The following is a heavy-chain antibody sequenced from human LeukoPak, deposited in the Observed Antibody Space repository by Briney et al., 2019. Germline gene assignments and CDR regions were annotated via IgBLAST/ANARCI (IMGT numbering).Heavy chain of an antibody. Sequence: ASVKVSCKASGYTFTSYYMHWVRQAPGQGLEWMGIINPSGGSTSYAQKFQGRVTMTRDMSTSTVYMELSSPRSEDTAVYYCARGTYSYGYSSLPEIDYWGQGTLVTVSS. CDR1: GYTFTSYY. D-gene: IGHD5-18*01. CDR2: INPSGGST. CDR3: ARGTYSYGYSSLPEIDY. V-gene: IGHV1-46*01. J-gene: IGHJ4*02.